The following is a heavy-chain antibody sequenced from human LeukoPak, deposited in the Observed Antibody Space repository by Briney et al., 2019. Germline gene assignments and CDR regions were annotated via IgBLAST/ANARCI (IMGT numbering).Heavy chain of an antibody. CDR2: IYPGDSDT. Sequence: GESLKISCKGSGYTFATYWIAWVRQMPGKGLEWVGIIYPGDSDTRYSPSFQGQVTISADKSISTAYLQWSSLKASDTAMYYCATQNYDILTGYPTNFDYWGQGTLVTVSS. V-gene: IGHV5-51*01. J-gene: IGHJ4*02. CDR1: GYTFATYW. D-gene: IGHD3-9*01. CDR3: ATQNYDILTGYPTNFDY.